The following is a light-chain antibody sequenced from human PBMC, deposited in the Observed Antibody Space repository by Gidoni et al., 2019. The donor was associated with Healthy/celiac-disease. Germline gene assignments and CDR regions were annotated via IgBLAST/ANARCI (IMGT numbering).Light chain of an antibody. CDR1: QVISNY. CDR3: QQYDNLPLT. J-gene: IGKJ4*01. Sequence: DIQMTQSPSSLSASVGDRVTITCQASQVISNYLNWYQQKPGKAPKLLIYDASNLETGVTSRFSGSGSGTDFTFTISSLQPEDIATYYCQQYDNLPLTFGGGTKVEIK. CDR2: DAS. V-gene: IGKV1-33*01.